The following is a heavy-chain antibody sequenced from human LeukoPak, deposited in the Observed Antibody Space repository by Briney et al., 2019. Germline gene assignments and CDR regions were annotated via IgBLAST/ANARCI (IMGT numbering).Heavy chain of an antibody. Sequence: PSETLSLTCSVSGGSISDDGYYWSWIRQFPGKSLEWIGHIYYGGTTEYNPSLKSRITISRDTSKTQFSLQLNSVTVADTAVYYCARGGATVTDHWGQGTLVTVSS. CDR3: ARGGATVTDH. J-gene: IGHJ5*02. CDR2: IYYGGTT. D-gene: IGHD4-17*01. V-gene: IGHV4-31*03. CDR1: GGSISDDGYY.